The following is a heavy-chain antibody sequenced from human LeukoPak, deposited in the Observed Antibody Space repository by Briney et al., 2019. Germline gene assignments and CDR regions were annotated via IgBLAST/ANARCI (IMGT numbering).Heavy chain of an antibody. J-gene: IGHJ1*01. CDR1: GVSFSSYT. CDR3: ARGSHCGGDCYSLFES. Sequence: GGSLRLSCAASGVSFSSYTMMWVRQAPGKGLKWVSAISGSGGATNYADSVKGRFTISRDNAKNTLYLQMDSLRVEDTAVYYCARGSHCGGDCYSLFESWGQGTLATVSS. D-gene: IGHD2-21*02. CDR2: ISGSGGAT. V-gene: IGHV3-23*01.